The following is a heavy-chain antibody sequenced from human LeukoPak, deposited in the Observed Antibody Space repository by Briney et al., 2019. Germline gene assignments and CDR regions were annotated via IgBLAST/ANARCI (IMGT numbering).Heavy chain of an antibody. Sequence: ASVKVSCKASGYTFIDYSIHWVRQAPGQGLEWMVEINPNNGDTNFAPEFQGRVIMTRDTSITTASMELSSLRYGDTAVYFCSTLFSGAACFDYWGQGTLVTVSS. J-gene: IGHJ4*02. V-gene: IGHV1-2*02. CDR3: STLFSGAACFDY. D-gene: IGHD5-12*01. CDR2: INPNNGDT. CDR1: GYTFIDYS.